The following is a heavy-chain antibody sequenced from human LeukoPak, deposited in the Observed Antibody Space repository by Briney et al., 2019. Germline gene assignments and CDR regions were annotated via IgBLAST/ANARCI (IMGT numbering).Heavy chain of an antibody. Sequence: PGGSLRLSCAASGFTFSSYWMSWVRHAPGEGLEWVANIKQDGSEKYYVDSVKGRFTISRDNAKNSLYLQMNSLRAEDTAVYYCARGSDFWSGYYLGYWGQGTLVTVSS. CDR1: GFTFSSYW. V-gene: IGHV3-7*01. J-gene: IGHJ4*02. D-gene: IGHD3-3*01. CDR2: IKQDGSEK. CDR3: ARGSDFWSGYYLGY.